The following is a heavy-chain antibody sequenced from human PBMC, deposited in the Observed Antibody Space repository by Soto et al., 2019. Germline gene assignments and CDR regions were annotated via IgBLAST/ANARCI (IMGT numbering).Heavy chain of an antibody. CDR3: ARDRDHTYDF. J-gene: IGHJ4*02. CDR1: GGTFSSFA. Sequence: SVKVSCKASGGTFSSFAISWVRQAPGQGLEWMGGIIPIFGTTNYAQKFQGRVTITADESTSIAYTEVTTLRSEDTAVYYCARDRDHTYDFWGQGTLVTVSS. V-gene: IGHV1-69*13. CDR2: IIPIFGTT.